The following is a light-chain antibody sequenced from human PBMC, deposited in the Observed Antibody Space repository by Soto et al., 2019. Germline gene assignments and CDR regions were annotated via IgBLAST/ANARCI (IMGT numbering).Light chain of an antibody. Sequence: QSAVTQPASVSGSPGQSITMSCTGTSSDVGGYNYVSWYQHHPGKAPKLMIYDVSNRPSGVSNRFSGSKSGNTASLTISGLQAEDEADYYCSSYTSSSTLVFGTGTKLTVL. CDR3: SSYTSSSTLV. CDR2: DVS. J-gene: IGLJ1*01. V-gene: IGLV2-14*03. CDR1: SSDVGGYNY.